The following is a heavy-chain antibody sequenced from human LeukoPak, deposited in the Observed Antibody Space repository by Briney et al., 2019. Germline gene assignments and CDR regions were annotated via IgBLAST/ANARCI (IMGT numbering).Heavy chain of an antibody. CDR2: IYYSGST. CDR1: GGSISSYY. D-gene: IGHD5-24*01. CDR3: ARVHGFGDGYNFDY. Sequence: PSETLSHTCTVSGGSISSYYWSWIGQPPGKGLEWIGYIYYSGSTNYNPSLKSRVTISVDTSKNQFSLKLSSVTAADTAVYYCARVHGFGDGYNFDYWGQGTLVTVSS. V-gene: IGHV4-59*01. J-gene: IGHJ4*02.